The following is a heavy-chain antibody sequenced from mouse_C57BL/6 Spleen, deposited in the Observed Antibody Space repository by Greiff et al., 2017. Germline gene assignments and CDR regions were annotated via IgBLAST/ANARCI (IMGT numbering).Heavy chain of an antibody. CDR3: ARGAIDYTMDY. CDR2: IYPGDGDT. CDR1: GYAFSSYW. J-gene: IGHJ4*01. V-gene: IGHV1-80*01. Sequence: VQLQESGAELVKPGASVKISCKASGYAFSSYWMNWVKQRPGKGLEWIGQIYPGDGDTNYNGKFKGKATLTADKSSSTAYMQLSSLTSEDSAVYFCARGAIDYTMDYWGLGTSVTVSS.